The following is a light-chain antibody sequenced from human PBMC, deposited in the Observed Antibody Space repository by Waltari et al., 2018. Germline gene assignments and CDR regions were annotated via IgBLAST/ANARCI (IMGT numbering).Light chain of an antibody. CDR2: WAS. V-gene: IGKV4-1*01. CDR1: QSVLYSSNNKNY. CDR3: QQYYSTPFT. J-gene: IGKJ3*01. Sequence: DVVMTQSPDSLAVSLGERATINCKSSQSVLYSSNNKNYLAWYQQKPGQPPKLLLYWASTRESGFPDRFSGSGSGTDFTLTISSLQAEDVAIYYCQQYYSTPFTFGPGTKVDIK.